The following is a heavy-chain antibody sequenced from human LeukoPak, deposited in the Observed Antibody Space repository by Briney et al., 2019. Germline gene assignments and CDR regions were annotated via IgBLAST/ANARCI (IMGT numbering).Heavy chain of an antibody. J-gene: IGHJ4*02. D-gene: IGHD3-16*01. Sequence: ASVKVSCKASGYIFINHGIAWVRQAPGQGLEYMGWISAYNGNTDYAQNLQGRVTMTTDTSTTTAYMELRSLTSDDTAVYYCARWGPSPSDYWGQGTLVTVSS. CDR1: GYIFINHG. CDR3: ARWGPSPSDY. CDR2: ISAYNGNT. V-gene: IGHV1-18*01.